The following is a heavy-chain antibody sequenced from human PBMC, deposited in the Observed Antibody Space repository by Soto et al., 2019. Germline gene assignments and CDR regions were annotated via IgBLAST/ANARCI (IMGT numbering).Heavy chain of an antibody. V-gene: IGHV3-21*06. Sequence: GGSLRLSCAASGFTFTRYSMNWVRQAPGKGLEWVSSISSTTNYIYYGDSMKGRFTISRDNGKNSLYLEMHSLIAEDTAVYYCERESEDLTSNFDYWGQGTLVTVSS. CDR1: GFTFTRYS. CDR2: ISSTTNYI. J-gene: IGHJ4*02. CDR3: ERESEDLTSNFDY.